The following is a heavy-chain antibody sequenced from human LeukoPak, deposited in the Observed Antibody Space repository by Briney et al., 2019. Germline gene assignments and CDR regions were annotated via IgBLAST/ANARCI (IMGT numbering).Heavy chain of an antibody. V-gene: IGHV3-21*01. CDR3: ARDLAYCFDY. Sequence: TSGGSLRLSCAASGFTFSSYSMNWVRQAPGKGLEWVSSISSSSSYIYYADSVKGRFTISRDNAKNSLYLQMNSLRAEDTGVYYRARDLAYCFDYWGQGTLVTVSS. CDR1: GFTFSSYS. J-gene: IGHJ4*02. CDR2: ISSSSSYI.